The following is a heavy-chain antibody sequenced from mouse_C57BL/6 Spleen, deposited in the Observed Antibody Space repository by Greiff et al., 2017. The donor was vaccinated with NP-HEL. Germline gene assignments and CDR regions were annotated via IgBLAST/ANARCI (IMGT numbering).Heavy chain of an antibody. CDR3: VTDGLEGFAY. CDR2: IRSKSNNYAT. D-gene: IGHD2-3*01. CDR1: GFSFNTYA. V-gene: IGHV10-1*01. Sequence: EVQRVESGGGLVQPKGSLKLSCAASGFSFNTYAMNWVRQAPGKGLEWVARIRSKSNNYATYYADSVKDRFTISRDDSESMLYLQMNNLKTEDTAMYYCVTDGLEGFAYWGQGTLVTVSA. J-gene: IGHJ3*01.